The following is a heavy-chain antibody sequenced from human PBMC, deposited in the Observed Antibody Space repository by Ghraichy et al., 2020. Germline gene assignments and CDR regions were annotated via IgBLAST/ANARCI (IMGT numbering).Heavy chain of an antibody. CDR2: IIPIFGTA. Sequence: SVKVSCKASGGTFSSYAISWVRQAPGQGLEWMGGIIPIFGTANYAQKFQGRVTITADESTSTAYMELSSLRSEDTAVYYCARDIRYNSGWYWGYGMDVWGQGTTVTVSS. J-gene: IGHJ6*02. CDR1: GGTFSSYA. CDR3: ARDIRYNSGWYWGYGMDV. V-gene: IGHV1-69*13. D-gene: IGHD6-19*01.